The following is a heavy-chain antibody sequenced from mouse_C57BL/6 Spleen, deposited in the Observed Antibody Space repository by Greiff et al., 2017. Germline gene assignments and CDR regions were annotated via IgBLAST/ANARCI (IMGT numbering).Heavy chain of an antibody. V-gene: IGHV14-2*01. D-gene: IGHD2-5*01. CDR1: GFNINDYY. J-gene: IGHJ4*01. CDR2: IDPEDGET. Sequence: VQLQQSGAELVKPGASVKLSCTASGFNINDYYMHWVKQRTEQGLEWIGKIDPEDGETKYAAKFQGKATITADTASNTAYLQLSSLTSEDNAVYYCARDYYSNDYYALDYWGQGTSVTVSS. CDR3: ARDYYSNDYYALDY.